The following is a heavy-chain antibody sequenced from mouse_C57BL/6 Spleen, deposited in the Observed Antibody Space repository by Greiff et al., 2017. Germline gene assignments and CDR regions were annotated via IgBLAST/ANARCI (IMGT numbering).Heavy chain of an antibody. CDR3: ARMIYYGSSYGYFDV. J-gene: IGHJ1*03. CDR2: INPNNGGT. V-gene: IGHV1-18*01. Sequence: EVKLQESGPELVKPGASVKIPCKASGYTFTDYNMDWVKQSHGKSLEWIGDINPNNGGTIYNQKFKGKATLTVDKSSSTASMERRSLTSEDTAVYYCARMIYYGSSYGYFDVWGTGTTVTVSS. CDR1: GYTFTDYN. D-gene: IGHD1-1*01.